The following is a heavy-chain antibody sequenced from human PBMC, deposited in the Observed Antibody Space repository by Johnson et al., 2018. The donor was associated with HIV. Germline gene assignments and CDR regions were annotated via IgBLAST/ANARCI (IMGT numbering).Heavy chain of an antibody. V-gene: IGHV3-30-3*01. D-gene: IGHD6-13*01. CDR1: GFTFSRNA. CDR2: ISFDGTNK. J-gene: IGHJ3*02. CDR3: ASRQQLVPGAFDI. Sequence: QVQLVESGGGVLQPGRSLGLSCTASGFTFSRNAMHWVRQAPGKGLEWVAVISFDGTNKHYGDSVKGRFTISRDNSKNTLYLQMNSLRAEDTAGYYCASRQQLVPGAFDIWGQGTMVTGSS.